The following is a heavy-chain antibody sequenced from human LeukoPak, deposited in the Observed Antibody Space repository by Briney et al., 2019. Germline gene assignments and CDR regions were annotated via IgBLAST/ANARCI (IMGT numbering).Heavy chain of an antibody. D-gene: IGHD3-16*01. Sequence: SGGSLRLSCAASGFPFSNYAMTWVRQAPGKGLEWVSSISGPGSTTYYSDSVKGRFTVSRDNSKNTLFLHMSTLRARDTAVYSWAKDLFGGEHFYFDYWGPGTLVTVSS. CDR3: AKDLFGGEHFYFDY. CDR1: GFPFSNYA. V-gene: IGHV3-23*01. CDR2: ISGPGSTT. J-gene: IGHJ4*02.